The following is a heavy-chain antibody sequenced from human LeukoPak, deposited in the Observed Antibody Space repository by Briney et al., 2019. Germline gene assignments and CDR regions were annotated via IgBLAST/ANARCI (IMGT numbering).Heavy chain of an antibody. V-gene: IGHV3-23*01. J-gene: IGHJ4*02. Sequence: RGSLRLSCAASGFTFSSYAMNWVRQAPGKGLEWVSVITGSGGFTQYADSVKGRFTISRDNSKNTVYLQMNSLRVEDTALYYCVRSLDYWGQGTLVTVSS. CDR1: GFTFSSYA. CDR2: ITGSGGFT. CDR3: VRSLDY.